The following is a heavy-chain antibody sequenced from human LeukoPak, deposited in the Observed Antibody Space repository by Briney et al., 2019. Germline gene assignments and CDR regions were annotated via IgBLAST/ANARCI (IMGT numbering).Heavy chain of an antibody. J-gene: IGHJ5*02. V-gene: IGHV4-34*01. CDR1: GGSFSGYY. Sequence: SETLSLTCAVYGGSFSGYYWSWIRQPPGKGLEWIGEINHSGSTNYNPSLKSRVTISVDKSKNQFSLKLSSVTAADTAVYYCARRITILARIDPWGQGTLVTVSS. CDR3: ARRITILARIDP. CDR2: INHSGST. D-gene: IGHD3-3*01.